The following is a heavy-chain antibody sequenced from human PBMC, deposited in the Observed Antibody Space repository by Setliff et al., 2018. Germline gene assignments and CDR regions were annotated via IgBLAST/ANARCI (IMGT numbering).Heavy chain of an antibody. J-gene: IGHJ4*02. D-gene: IGHD2-21*02. CDR3: ARDLGHGGDSDY. CDR1: GYSISSGYI. Sequence: SETLSLTCAVSGYSISSGYIWGWIRQPPGKGLEWVGNIGHTGSINYNPSLKSRLTISRDTSKNQVSLKLNSVTATDTAVCYCARDLGHGGDSDYWGQGILVTVSS. CDR2: IGHTGSI. V-gene: IGHV4-38-2*02.